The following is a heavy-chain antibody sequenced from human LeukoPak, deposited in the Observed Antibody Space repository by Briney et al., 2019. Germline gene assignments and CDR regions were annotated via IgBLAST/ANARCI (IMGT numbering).Heavy chain of an antibody. Sequence: SETLSLTCAVSGGSISSSNWWSWVRQPSGKGLEWIGEIYHSGSTNYNPSLKSRVTISVDKSKNQFSLKLSSVTAADTAVYYCARLQYYYDSSGYQPETGDYWGQGTLVTVSS. D-gene: IGHD3-22*01. CDR3: ARLQYYYDSSGYQPETGDY. CDR1: GGSISSSNW. J-gene: IGHJ4*02. V-gene: IGHV4-4*02. CDR2: IYHSGST.